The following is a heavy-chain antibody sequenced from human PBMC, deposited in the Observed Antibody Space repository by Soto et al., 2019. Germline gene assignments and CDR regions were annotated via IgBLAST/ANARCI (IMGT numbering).Heavy chain of an antibody. V-gene: IGHV2-5*02. CDR2: IYCDDDK. D-gene: IGHD3-22*01. J-gene: IGHJ4*02. CDR3: AHRPLSRYYDSSGYYYESTRGGFDY. CDR1: GFSLSTSGVG. Sequence: QITLKESGPTLVKPTQTLTLTCTFSGFSLSTSGVGVGWIRQPPGKALEWLALIYCDDDKRYSPSLKSRLTITKDTSKHQVVLTMTHMDPVDTATYYCAHRPLSRYYDSSGYYYESTRGGFDYWGQGTLVTVSS.